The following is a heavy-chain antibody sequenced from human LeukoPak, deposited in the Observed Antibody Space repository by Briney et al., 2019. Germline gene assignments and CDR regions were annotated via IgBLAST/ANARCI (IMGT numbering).Heavy chain of an antibody. CDR2: IIPIFGTA. D-gene: IGHD3-22*01. CDR3: ARSVTMIVVGDAFDI. J-gene: IGHJ3*02. Sequence: ASVKVSCKASGGTFSSYAISWVRQAPGQGLEWMEGIIPIFGTASYAQKFQGRVTITTDESTSTAYMELSSLRSEDTAVYYCARSVTMIVVGDAFDIWGQGTMVTVSS. V-gene: IGHV1-69*05. CDR1: GGTFSSYA.